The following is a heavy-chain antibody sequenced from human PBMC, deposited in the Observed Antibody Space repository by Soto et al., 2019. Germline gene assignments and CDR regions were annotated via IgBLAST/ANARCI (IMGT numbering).Heavy chain of an antibody. Sequence: PSETLSLTCTVAGGSVNSDGYFWALIRQPPGKGLEWIGSVYRTGNTYSNLSLKSRVTMSVDTSKNQFSLTLRSVTAADTAVYYCARQTLDYYTSGSYSNWFDSWGQGHLVT. V-gene: IGHV4-39*01. J-gene: IGHJ5*01. CDR2: VYRTGNT. CDR3: ARQTLDYYTSGSYSNWFDS. CDR1: GGSVNSDGYF. D-gene: IGHD3-10*01.